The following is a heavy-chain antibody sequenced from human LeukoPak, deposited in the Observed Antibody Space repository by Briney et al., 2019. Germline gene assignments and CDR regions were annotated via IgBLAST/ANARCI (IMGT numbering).Heavy chain of an antibody. J-gene: IGHJ4*02. D-gene: IGHD3-22*01. V-gene: IGHV3-53*01. CDR2: SGSGVGT. CDR3: ARHYYDSSGYSYYFDY. Sequence: GGSLRLSCAASGFTVNSNSMSWVRQAPGKGLEWVSTVSGSGVGTYYADSVKGRFTIARDNSKNTLYLQMNSLRAEDTAVYYCARHYYDSSGYSYYFDYWGQGTLVTVSS. CDR1: GFTVNSNS.